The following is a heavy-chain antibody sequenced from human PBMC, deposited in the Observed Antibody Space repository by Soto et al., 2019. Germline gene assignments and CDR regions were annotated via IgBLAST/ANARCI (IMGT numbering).Heavy chain of an antibody. CDR2: IYYSWST. J-gene: IGHJ6*02. CDR3: ARDHVVVPAAGWGHYYYGMDV. V-gene: IGHV4-61*08. CDR1: GGSISSGGYY. Sequence: SETLSLTCTVSGGSISSGGYYWSWIRQPPGKGLEWTGYIYYSWSTNYNPSLKSRVSISVDTSKNKFSLKLSSVTAADTAVYYCARDHVVVPAAGWGHYYYGMDVWGQGTTVTVSS. D-gene: IGHD2-2*01.